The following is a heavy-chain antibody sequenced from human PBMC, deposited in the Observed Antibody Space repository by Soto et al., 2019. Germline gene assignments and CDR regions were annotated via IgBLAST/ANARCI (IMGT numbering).Heavy chain of an antibody. CDR1: GFTFSSFH. Sequence: GGSLRLSCAASGFTFSSFHMNWVRQAPGRGLEWVAYITSSSDTIYYSDSVKGRFTISRDNGKNSLFLQMNSLRDEDTAVYYCGRVVAVIPPGYYYAMDVGGKGTTVTVPS. V-gene: IGHV3-48*02. CDR3: GRVVAVIPPGYYYAMDV. D-gene: IGHD3-22*01. CDR2: ITSSSDTI. J-gene: IGHJ6*04.